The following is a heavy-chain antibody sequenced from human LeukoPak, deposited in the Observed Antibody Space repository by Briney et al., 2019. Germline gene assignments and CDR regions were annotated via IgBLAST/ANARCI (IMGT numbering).Heavy chain of an antibody. V-gene: IGHV1-46*01. D-gene: IGHD3-22*01. CDR3: ARITYYYDSSGYYSGAFDI. Sequence: ASVKVSCKASGYTFTSYYMHWVRQAPGQELEWMGIINPSGGSTSYAQKFQGRVTMTRDMSTSTVYMELSSLRSEDTAVYYCARITYYYDSSGYYSGAFDIWGQGTMVTVSS. CDR1: GYTFTSYY. J-gene: IGHJ3*02. CDR2: INPSGGST.